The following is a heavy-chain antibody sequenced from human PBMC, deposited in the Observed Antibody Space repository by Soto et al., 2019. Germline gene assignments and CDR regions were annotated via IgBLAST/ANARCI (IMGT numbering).Heavy chain of an antibody. CDR2: ISYDGSNK. CDR3: SSIAVAVPATTNYDS. CDR1: GFTFSSYG. Sequence: GGSLRLSCAASGFTFSSYGMHWVRQAPGKGLEWVAVISYDGSNKYYADSVKGRFTISRDNSKNTLYLQMNSLRAEDTAVYYCSSIAVAVPATTNYDSWGQGTLVTHS. J-gene: IGHJ4*02. V-gene: IGHV3-30*03. D-gene: IGHD2-15*01.